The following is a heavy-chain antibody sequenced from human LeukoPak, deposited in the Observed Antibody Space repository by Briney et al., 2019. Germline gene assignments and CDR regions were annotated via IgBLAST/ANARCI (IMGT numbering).Heavy chain of an antibody. J-gene: IGHJ6*03. CDR2: ISSTNSYI. Sequence: GGSLRLSCAASGFTFSSYSMNWVRQAPGKGLEWISSISSTNSYIYYADSVKGRFTISRDNAKNSLYLQMNSLRAEDTAVYYCARNFRVYYYYMDAWGKGTTVTVSS. CDR1: GFTFSSYS. D-gene: IGHD3-10*01. CDR3: ARNFRVYYYYMDA. V-gene: IGHV3-21*01.